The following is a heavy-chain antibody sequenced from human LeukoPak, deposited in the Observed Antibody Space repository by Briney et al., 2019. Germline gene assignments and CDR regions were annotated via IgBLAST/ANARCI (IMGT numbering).Heavy chain of an antibody. CDR2: IYTSGST. J-gene: IGHJ5*02. V-gene: IGHV4-4*07. D-gene: IGHD6-13*01. Sequence: PSETLSLTCSVSGGSFSTYYWSWIRQPAGKGLEWIGRIYTSGSTNYNPSLKSRLTMSVDTSKNHFSLKLSSVTAADTAVYYCARGDPFRAGWFDPWARGPWSPSPQ. CDR3: ARGDPFRAGWFDP. CDR1: GGSFSTYY.